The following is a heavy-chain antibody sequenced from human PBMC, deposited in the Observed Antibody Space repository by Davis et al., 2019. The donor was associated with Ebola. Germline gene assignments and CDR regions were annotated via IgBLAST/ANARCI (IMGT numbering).Heavy chain of an antibody. D-gene: IGHD7-27*01. V-gene: IGHV1-8*01. J-gene: IGHJ6*02. CDR2: MNPNSGNT. CDR1: GYTFTSYD. Sequence: ASVKVSCKASGYTFTSYDINWVRQATGQGLEWMGWMNPNSGNTGYAQKFQGRVTMTRNTSISTAYMELSSLRSEDTAVYYCARERELGTPYYYYGMDVWGQGTTVTVSS. CDR3: ARERELGTPYYYYGMDV.